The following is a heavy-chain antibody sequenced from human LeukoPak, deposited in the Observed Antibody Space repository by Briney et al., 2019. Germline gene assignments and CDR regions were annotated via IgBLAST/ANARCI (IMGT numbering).Heavy chain of an antibody. Sequence: SETLSLTCAVSGGSISSGGYSWSWIRQPPGKGLEWIGYIYYSGSTYYNPSLKSRVTISVDTSKNQFSLKLSSVTAADTAVYYWARSGYYYDSSGYYSVPIDYWGQGTLVTVSS. D-gene: IGHD3-22*01. J-gene: IGHJ4*02. CDR3: ARSGYYYDSSGYYSVPIDY. CDR1: GGSISSGGYS. V-gene: IGHV4-30-4*07. CDR2: IYYSGST.